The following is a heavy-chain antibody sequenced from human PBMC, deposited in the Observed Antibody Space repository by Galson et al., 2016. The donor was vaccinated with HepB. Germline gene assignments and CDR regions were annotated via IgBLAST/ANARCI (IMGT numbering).Heavy chain of an antibody. D-gene: IGHD3-16*01. Sequence: SLRLSCAASGFTFNHYGMHWVRQAPGMGLEWVAIISNDGSNKYYADSVKGRFTISRDNSKNTLYLQMNSLRAEDTAVYYCVRGGGKYPRSARFDPWGQGTLVTVSP. CDR3: VRGGGKYPRSARFDP. V-gene: IGHV3-30*03. J-gene: IGHJ5*02. CDR2: ISNDGSNK. CDR1: GFTFNHYG.